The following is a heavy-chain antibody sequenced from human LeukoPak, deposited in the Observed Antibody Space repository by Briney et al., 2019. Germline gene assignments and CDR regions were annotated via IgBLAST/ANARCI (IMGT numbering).Heavy chain of an antibody. CDR1: GGTFSGYA. D-gene: IGHD6-6*01. Sequence: ASVKVSCKASGGTFSGYAISWVRQAPRQGLEWMGGIIPIFGTANYAQKFQGRVTITADESTSTAYMELSSLRSEDTAVYYCARVRYSSSTQRAFDIWGQGTMVTVSS. V-gene: IGHV1-69*13. CDR2: IIPIFGTA. CDR3: ARVRYSSSTQRAFDI. J-gene: IGHJ3*02.